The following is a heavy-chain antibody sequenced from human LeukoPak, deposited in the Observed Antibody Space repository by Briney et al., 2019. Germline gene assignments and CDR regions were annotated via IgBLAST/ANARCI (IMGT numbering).Heavy chain of an antibody. V-gene: IGHV3-7*01. Sequence: GGSLRLSCAASGFTISNYWMSWVRQAPGKGLEWVANIKQDGGEKYYADSVKGRFTISRDNAKNSLYLQVNSLRAEDTAVYYCAKFNTSPGHALDIWGRGTMVTVSS. J-gene: IGHJ3*02. CDR3: AKFNTSPGHALDI. D-gene: IGHD2-2*01. CDR1: GFTISNYW. CDR2: IKQDGGEK.